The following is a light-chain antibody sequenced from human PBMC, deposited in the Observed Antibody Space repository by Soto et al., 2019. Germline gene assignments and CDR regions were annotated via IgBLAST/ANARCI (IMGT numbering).Light chain of an antibody. Sequence: DIQITQSPCSPSVSVGYRVTITCRASQSIGGFLNWYQQKLGKAPKLLIYAASSLQRGVPSRFSGSGSGTDFTLTISSLQPEDFATYYCQQSYSTPLTFGGGTRWIS. CDR3: QQSYSTPLT. CDR2: AAS. CDR1: QSIGGF. J-gene: IGKJ4*01. V-gene: IGKV1-39*01.